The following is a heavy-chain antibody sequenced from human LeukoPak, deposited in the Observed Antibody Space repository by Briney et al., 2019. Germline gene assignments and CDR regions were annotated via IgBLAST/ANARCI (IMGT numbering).Heavy chain of an antibody. CDR3: ARAPRVNIVVVPAASGNWFDP. Sequence: ASVKPSCKASGYTFTSYGISWVRQAPGHGLEGLGWISANNVNTKYAQKLQDRVTMTTDTSTSTAYMELRSLRSDDTAVYYCARAPRVNIVVVPAASGNWFDPWGQGTLVTVSS. V-gene: IGHV1-18*01. J-gene: IGHJ5*02. CDR1: GYTFTSYG. CDR2: ISANNVNT. D-gene: IGHD2-2*01.